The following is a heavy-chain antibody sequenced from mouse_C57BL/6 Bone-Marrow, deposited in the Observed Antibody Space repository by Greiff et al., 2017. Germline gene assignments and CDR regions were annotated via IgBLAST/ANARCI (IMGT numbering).Heavy chain of an antibody. Sequence: EVKVVESGGGLVKPGGSLKLSCAASGFTFSSYAMSWVRQTPEKRLEWVATISDGGSYTYYPDNVKGRFTISRDNAKNNLYLQMSHLKSEDTAMYYCARDSYDGYYWYFDVWGTGTTVTVSS. CDR3: ARDSYDGYYWYFDV. J-gene: IGHJ1*03. V-gene: IGHV5-4*01. CDR2: ISDGGSYT. D-gene: IGHD2-3*01. CDR1: GFTFSSYA.